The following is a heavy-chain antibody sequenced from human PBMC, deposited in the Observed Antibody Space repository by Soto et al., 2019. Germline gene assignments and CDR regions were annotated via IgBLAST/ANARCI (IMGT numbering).Heavy chain of an antibody. D-gene: IGHD1-26*01. CDR1: GFTFSNYW. V-gene: IGHV3-7*04. CDR3: ARLVSAAANDY. CDR2: LKGDGTEI. J-gene: IGHJ4*02. Sequence: EVQLVESGGGLVQPGGSLRLSCAASGFTFSNYWMSWVRQAPGKGLEWVANLKGDGTEIYYVDSVKGRFTISRDNAKNSLYLQMNSLRAEDTAVYYCARLVSAAANDYWGQGALVTVSS.